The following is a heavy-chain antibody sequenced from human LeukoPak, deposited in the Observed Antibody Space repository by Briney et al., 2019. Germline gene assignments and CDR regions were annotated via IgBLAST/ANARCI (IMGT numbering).Heavy chain of an antibody. J-gene: IGHJ4*02. Sequence: ASVKVSCKASGYTFTDYYMHWVRQAPGQGLEWMGWINPNSGGTNYAQKFQGRDTMTRDTSISTAYMEVSRLTSDDTAVYYCAIVYYGSSYYFDSWGQGTLVTVSS. CDR2: INPNSGGT. D-gene: IGHD3-10*01. CDR1: GYTFTDYY. CDR3: AIVYYGSSYYFDS. V-gene: IGHV1-2*02.